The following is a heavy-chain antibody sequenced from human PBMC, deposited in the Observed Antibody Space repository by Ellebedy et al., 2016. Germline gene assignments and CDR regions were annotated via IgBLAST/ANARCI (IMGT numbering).Heavy chain of an antibody. J-gene: IGHJ4*02. CDR2: IIPILGIA. V-gene: IGHV1-69*04. CDR3: ATPLYYDSSGLHN. Sequence: ASVKVSCKASGGTFSSYAISWVRQAPGQGLEWMGRIIPILGIANYAQKFQGRVTITADKSTSTAYMELSSLRSEDTAVYYCATPLYYDSSGLHNWGQGTLVTVSS. D-gene: IGHD3-22*01. CDR1: GGTFSSYA.